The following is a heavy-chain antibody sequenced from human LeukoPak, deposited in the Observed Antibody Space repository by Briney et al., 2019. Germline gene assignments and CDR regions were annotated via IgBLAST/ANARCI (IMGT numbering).Heavy chain of an antibody. V-gene: IGHV4-38-2*02. CDR3: ARADYYDSSGSDY. J-gene: IGHJ4*02. CDR1: GYSISSGYY. D-gene: IGHD3-22*01. Sequence: SETLSLTCTVSGYSISSGYYWGWIRRPPGKGLEWIGSIYHSGSTCYNPSLKSRVTISVDTSKNQFSLKLSSVTAADTAVYYCARADYYDSSGSDYWGQGTLVTVSS. CDR2: IYHSGST.